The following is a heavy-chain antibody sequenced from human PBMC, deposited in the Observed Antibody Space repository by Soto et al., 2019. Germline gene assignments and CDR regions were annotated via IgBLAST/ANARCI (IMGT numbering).Heavy chain of an antibody. Sequence: ASVKFSCKASGYTFTAYHVHWVRQAPGQGLEWMGWINPYSGATNYEQKFQGSVSLSTDTSSSTAYMEMSSLKSDDTATYYCATTSAHYSSGWQKLDVWGQGTTLTVSS. J-gene: IGHJ6*02. D-gene: IGHD6-19*01. CDR2: INPYSGAT. V-gene: IGHV1-2*02. CDR1: GYTFTAYH. CDR3: ATTSAHYSSGWQKLDV.